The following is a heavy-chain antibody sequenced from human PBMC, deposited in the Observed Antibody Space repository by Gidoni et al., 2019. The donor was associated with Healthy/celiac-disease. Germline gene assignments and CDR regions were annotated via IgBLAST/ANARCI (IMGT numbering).Heavy chain of an antibody. CDR2: IWYDGSNK. D-gene: IGHD6-13*01. V-gene: IGHV3-33*01. J-gene: IGHJ5*02. CDR1: GFTFSSSG. CDR3: ARDYGDGIAAAGPGIWFDP. Sequence: QVQLVESGGGVVQPGRSLRLSCSASGFTFSSSGMHWVRQAPGKGLEWVAVIWYDGSNKYYADSVKGRFTISRDNSKNTLYLQMNSLRAEDTAVYYCARDYGDGIAAAGPGIWFDPWGQGTLVTVSS.